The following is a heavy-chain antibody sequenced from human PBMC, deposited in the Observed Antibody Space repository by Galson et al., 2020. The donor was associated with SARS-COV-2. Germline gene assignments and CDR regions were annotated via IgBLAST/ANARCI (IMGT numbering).Heavy chain of an antibody. CDR3: ARGEFLEFYYYGMDV. D-gene: IGHD3-3*01. J-gene: IGHJ6*02. Sequence: SETLSLTCTVSGASIRSGRYHWSWIRQPAGKGLESIGRMYTSGTTNYNPSLKSRVTISLDTSKNQFSLRLRSVTAADTAVYYCARGEFLEFYYYGMDVWGQGTTVTVSS. CDR1: GASIRSGRYH. CDR2: MYTSGTT. V-gene: IGHV4-61*02.